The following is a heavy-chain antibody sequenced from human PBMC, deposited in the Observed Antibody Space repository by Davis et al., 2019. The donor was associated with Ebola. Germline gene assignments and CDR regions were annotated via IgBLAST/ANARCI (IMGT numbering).Heavy chain of an antibody. CDR2: IRYDGSNK. V-gene: IGHV3-30*02. CDR3: AKRTNYGDYGMDV. CDR1: GFTFSSYG. D-gene: IGHD4-17*01. Sequence: GESLKISCAASGFTFSSYGMHWVRQAPGKGLEWVAFIRYDGSNKYYADSVKGRFTISRDNSKNTLYLQMNSLRAEDTAVYYCAKRTNYGDYGMDVWGQGTTVTVSS. J-gene: IGHJ6*02.